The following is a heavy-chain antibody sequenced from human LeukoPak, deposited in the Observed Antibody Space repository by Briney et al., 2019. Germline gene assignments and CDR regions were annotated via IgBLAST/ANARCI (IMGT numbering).Heavy chain of an antibody. J-gene: IGHJ4*02. V-gene: IGHV3-48*01. D-gene: IGHD3-16*01. CDR2: ISRSGSTI. Sequence: PGGSLRLSCTTSGFTFSNYNINWVRQAPGKGLEWVSHISRSGSTIKYADSVKGRFTISRDNAKNTLYLQMNSLRADDTAVYYCARVDWGSGYFDYWGQGTLVTVSS. CDR3: ARVDWGSGYFDY. CDR1: GFTFSNYN.